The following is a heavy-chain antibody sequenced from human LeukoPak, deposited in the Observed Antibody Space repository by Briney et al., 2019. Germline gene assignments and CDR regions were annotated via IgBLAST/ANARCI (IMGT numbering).Heavy chain of an antibody. Sequence: PGGSLRLSCAASGFSFSNYAMNWVRQAPGKGLEWVSLIIGSGESTFYADSVKGRFTISRDNSKNTLYLQMTSLRAEDTAVYYCAKAPRFSVYEYFFDYWGQGTLVTVSS. D-gene: IGHD5/OR15-5a*01. CDR2: IIGSGEST. V-gene: IGHV3-23*01. J-gene: IGHJ4*02. CDR3: AKAPRFSVYEYFFDY. CDR1: GFSFSNYA.